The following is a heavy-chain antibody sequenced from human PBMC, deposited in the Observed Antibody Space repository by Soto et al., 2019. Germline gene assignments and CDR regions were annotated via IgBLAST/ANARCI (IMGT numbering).Heavy chain of an antibody. CDR2: VNPILSMS. V-gene: IGHV1-69*02. Sequence: QVQMVQSGAEAKKPGSSVKVSCKASGDTFSFYTINWVRQAPGLGLEWMGRVNPILSMSNYAQKFQGRVTMTADKSTSTAYVELRSLRSEDTAFYYCATSYGSGYRAFDYWGQGALVTVSS. CDR3: ATSYGSGYRAFDY. CDR1: GDTFSFYT. J-gene: IGHJ4*02. D-gene: IGHD3-10*01.